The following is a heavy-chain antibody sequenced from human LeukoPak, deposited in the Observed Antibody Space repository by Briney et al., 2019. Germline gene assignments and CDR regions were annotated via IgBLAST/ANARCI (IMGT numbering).Heavy chain of an antibody. D-gene: IGHD5-18*01. V-gene: IGHV3-33*06. CDR2: IWYDGSNK. Sequence: GRSLRLSCAASGFTFSSYGMHWVRQAPGKGLEWVAVIWYDGSNKYHADSVKGRFTISRDNSKNTLYLQMNSLRAEDTAVYYCAKNDRGYSYGYKFDYWGQGTLVTVSS. CDR3: AKNDRGYSYGYKFDY. J-gene: IGHJ4*02. CDR1: GFTFSSYG.